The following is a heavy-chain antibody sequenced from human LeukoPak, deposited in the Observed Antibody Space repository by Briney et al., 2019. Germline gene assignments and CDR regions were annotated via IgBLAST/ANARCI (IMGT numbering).Heavy chain of an antibody. CDR3: ARGRSNYYGMDV. CDR2: IYYNGNT. J-gene: IGHJ6*02. D-gene: IGHD1-26*01. Sequence: SETLSLTCSVSDVSINSYYWNWIRRPPGKGLEWIGYIYYNGNTNYSPSLKSRVTMPVDTSKHLFSLKVSSVTAADTAVYYCARGRSNYYGMDVWGQGTTVTVSS. CDR1: DVSINSYY. V-gene: IGHV4-59*01.